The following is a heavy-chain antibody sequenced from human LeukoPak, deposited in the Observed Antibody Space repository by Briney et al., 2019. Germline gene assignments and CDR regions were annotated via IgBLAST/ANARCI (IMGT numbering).Heavy chain of an antibody. Sequence: GASVKVSCKASGYTFTGYYMHWVRQAPGQGLEWMGWINPNSGGTNYAQKFQGRVTMTRDTSISTAYMELSRLRSDDTAVYYCASGLLGYCSSTSCLHDYWGQGTLDTVSS. CDR1: GYTFTGYY. J-gene: IGHJ4*02. CDR3: ASGLLGYCSSTSCLHDY. D-gene: IGHD2-2*01. V-gene: IGHV1-2*02. CDR2: INPNSGGT.